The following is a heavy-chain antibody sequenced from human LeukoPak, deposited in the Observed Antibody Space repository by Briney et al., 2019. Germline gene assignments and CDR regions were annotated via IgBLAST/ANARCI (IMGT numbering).Heavy chain of an antibody. CDR2: IKGDGSEK. J-gene: IGHJ4*02. Sequence: GGSLRLSCAASGLTFSNYWMTWVRQAPGKGLEWVSSIKGDGSEKYYVDSVKGRFSISRDNAKSSLFLQMTSLRGEDTAVYYCAGDSGWTYHFWGQGTLVTVSS. V-gene: IGHV3-7*04. D-gene: IGHD6-19*01. CDR3: AGDSGWTYHF. CDR1: GLTFSNYW.